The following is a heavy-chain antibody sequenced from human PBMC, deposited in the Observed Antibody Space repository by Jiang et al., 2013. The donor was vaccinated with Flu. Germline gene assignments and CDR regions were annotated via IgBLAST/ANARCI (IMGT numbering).Heavy chain of an antibody. CDR2: IIPIFGTA. CDR1: GGTFSSYA. D-gene: IGHD3-10*01. J-gene: IGHJ6*02. V-gene: IGHV1-69*01. Sequence: SGAEVKKPGSSVKVSCKASGGTFSSYAISWVRQAPGQGLEWMGGIIPIFGTANYAQKFQGRVTITADESTSTAYMELSSLRSEDTAVYYCARVREIMRSGGWSYAKYYYYGMDVWGQGTTVTVSS. CDR3: ARVREIMRSGGWSYAKYYYYGMDV.